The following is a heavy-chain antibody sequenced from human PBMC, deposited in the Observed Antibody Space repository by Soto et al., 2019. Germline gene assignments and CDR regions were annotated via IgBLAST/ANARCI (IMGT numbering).Heavy chain of an antibody. V-gene: IGHV1-2*04. CDR3: SRSGYSSGMDV. D-gene: IGHD4-4*01. Sequence: QVQLVQSGAAVKKPGASVQVSCKASGYNFTGYYMHWVRQAPGQGLEWMGWINPNSGGTNYAQKLQGWVTMTTDTSISTAYMELSRMRSDDTAVYYGSRSGYSSGMDVWGQGTTVTVSS. J-gene: IGHJ6*02. CDR2: INPNSGGT. CDR1: GYNFTGYY.